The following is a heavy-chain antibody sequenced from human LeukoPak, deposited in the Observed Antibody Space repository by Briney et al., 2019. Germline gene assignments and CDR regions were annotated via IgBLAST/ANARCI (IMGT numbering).Heavy chain of an antibody. V-gene: IGHV7-4-1*02. CDR2: INTNTGNP. CDR3: ARDPGYCGGSSCYNWFDS. Sequence: ATVKVSCKASGYTFTSFDINWVRQAPGQGLEWMGWINTNTGNPTYAQGFTGRFVFSLDTSVTTAYLQISSLQAEDTAVYYCARDPGYCGGSSCYNWFDSWGQGTLVTVSS. J-gene: IGHJ5*01. D-gene: IGHD2-15*01. CDR1: GYTFTSFD.